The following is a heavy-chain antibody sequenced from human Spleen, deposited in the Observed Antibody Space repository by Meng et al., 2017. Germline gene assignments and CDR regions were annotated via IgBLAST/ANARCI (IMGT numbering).Heavy chain of an antibody. CDR1: GYALMSNG. J-gene: IGHJ1*01. Sequence: VQEGQAGAGGRNPGASVKVSCKASGYALMSNGITWVRQAPGQGLEWMGWISPYNGNTNSAQKFQDRLTMTTDTSTSTAYMELRSLRSNDTAVYYCARGTSLIGLQDWGQGTLVTVSS. D-gene: IGHD3/OR15-3a*01. V-gene: IGHV1-18*01. CDR2: ISPYNGNT. CDR3: ARGTSLIGLQD.